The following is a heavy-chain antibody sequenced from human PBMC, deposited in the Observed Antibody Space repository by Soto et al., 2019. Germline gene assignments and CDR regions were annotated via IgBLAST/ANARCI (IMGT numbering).Heavy chain of an antibody. J-gene: IGHJ6*01. CDR3: AIGKLRGYCSTTSCYGVRDFCSCYYSHYGMDV. CDR2: INHSGST. Sequence: PSETLSLTCAVYGGSFSGYYWSWIRQPPGKGLEWIGEINHSGSTNYNPSLKSRVTISVDTSKNQFSLKLSALTAADTAVYYCAIGKLRGYCSTTSCYGVRDFCSCYYSHYGMDVWGQGSTVTVSS. CDR1: GGSFSGYY. D-gene: IGHD2-2*01. V-gene: IGHV4-34*01.